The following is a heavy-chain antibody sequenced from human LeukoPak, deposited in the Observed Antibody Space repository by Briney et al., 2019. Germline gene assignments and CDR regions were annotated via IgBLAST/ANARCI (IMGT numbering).Heavy chain of an antibody. Sequence: PGGSLRLSCAASGFIFSDHYMSWIRQAPGQGLEWVSHISNSGNIILYADSVKGRFNISRDNAKNSLYLQMNSLRAEDTAMYYCARDLQVTNCGDDCYPHWYFDFWGRGTLVTVSS. CDR2: ISNSGNII. D-gene: IGHD2-21*02. CDR1: GFIFSDHY. V-gene: IGHV3-11*01. CDR3: ARDLQVTNCGDDCYPHWYFDF. J-gene: IGHJ2*01.